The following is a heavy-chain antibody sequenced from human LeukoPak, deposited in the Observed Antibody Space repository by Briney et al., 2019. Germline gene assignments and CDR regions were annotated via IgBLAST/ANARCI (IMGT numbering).Heavy chain of an antibody. CDR1: GGSISSGGYS. V-gene: IGHV4-30-2*01. J-gene: IGHJ4*02. Sequence: SQTLSLTCAVSGGSISSGGYSWSWIRQPPGKGLEWIGYIYHSGSTYYNPSLKSRVTISVVRSKNQFSLKLSSVTAADTAVYYCASQYGGIDYWGQGTLVTVSS. CDR3: ASQYGGIDY. D-gene: IGHD4-23*01. CDR2: IYHSGST.